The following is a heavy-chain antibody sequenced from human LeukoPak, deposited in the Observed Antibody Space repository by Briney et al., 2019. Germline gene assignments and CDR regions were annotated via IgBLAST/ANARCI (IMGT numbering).Heavy chain of an antibody. CDR1: GGSFSGYY. D-gene: IGHD3-22*01. CDR3: ARGSYDSSGYYPFPFDY. Sequence: SETLSLTCAVYGGSFSGYYWSWIRQPPGKGLEWIGEINHSGSTNYNPSLKSRVTISVETSKNQFSLKLSSVTAADTAVYYCARGSYDSSGYYPFPFDYWGQGTLVTVSS. V-gene: IGHV4-34*01. CDR2: INHSGST. J-gene: IGHJ4*02.